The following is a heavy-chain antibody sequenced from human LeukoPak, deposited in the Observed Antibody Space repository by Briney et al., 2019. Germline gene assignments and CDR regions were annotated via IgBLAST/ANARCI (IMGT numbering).Heavy chain of an antibody. J-gene: IGHJ4*02. D-gene: IGHD6-13*01. CDR3: AKDLAD. CDR1: GFTFSQYA. CDR2: ISGSRGFRS. Sequence: GGSLRLSCAASGFTFSQYAMNWVRQAPGKGLEWISAISGSRGFRSYYADSVKGRFSISRDNSKNTLYLQMNSLRAEDTAVYYCAKDLADWGQGTLVTVSS. V-gene: IGHV3-23*01.